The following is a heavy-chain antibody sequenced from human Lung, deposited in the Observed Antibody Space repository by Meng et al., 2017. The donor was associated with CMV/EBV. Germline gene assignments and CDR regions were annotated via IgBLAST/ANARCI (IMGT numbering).Heavy chain of an antibody. Sequence: ASXXVSXKSSGYSFTGYYLHWVRQAPGQGLEWMGWINPYSGATKYAEKFQGRVTMTRNTSISTAYMELNTLRSDDTAVYYCASSTSGVVIGILRRYNWFDPWGQGTXVTVSS. CDR2: INPYSGAT. J-gene: IGHJ5*02. CDR1: GYSFTGYY. CDR3: ASSTSGVVIGILRRYNWFDP. D-gene: IGHD2-21*01. V-gene: IGHV1-2*02.